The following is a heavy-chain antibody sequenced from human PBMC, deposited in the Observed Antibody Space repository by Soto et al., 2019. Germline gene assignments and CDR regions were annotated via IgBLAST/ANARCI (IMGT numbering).Heavy chain of an antibody. Sequence: ASVKVSCKASGGTFSSYAISWVRQAPGQGLEWMGWISAYNGNTNYAQKLQGRVTMTTDTSTSTAYMELRSLRSDDTAVYYCAREVGYSYGKHFDYWGQGTLVTVSS. CDR3: AREVGYSYGKHFDY. J-gene: IGHJ4*02. CDR2: ISAYNGNT. D-gene: IGHD5-18*01. V-gene: IGHV1-18*01. CDR1: GGTFSSYA.